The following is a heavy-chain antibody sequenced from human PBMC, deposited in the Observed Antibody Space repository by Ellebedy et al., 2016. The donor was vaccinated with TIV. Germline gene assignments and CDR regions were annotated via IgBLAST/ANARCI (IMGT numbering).Heavy chain of an antibody. CDR3: AREVQPLSTKFDY. J-gene: IGHJ4*02. CDR2: ISYDGSNK. Sequence: GESLKISCAASGFTFSSYAMHWVRQAPGKGLEWVAVISYDGSNKYYADSVKGRFTISRDNSKNTLYLQMNSLRGDDTAVYYCAREVQPLSTKFDYWGQGTLVTVSS. V-gene: IGHV3-30-3*01. CDR1: GFTFSSYA. D-gene: IGHD5-24*01.